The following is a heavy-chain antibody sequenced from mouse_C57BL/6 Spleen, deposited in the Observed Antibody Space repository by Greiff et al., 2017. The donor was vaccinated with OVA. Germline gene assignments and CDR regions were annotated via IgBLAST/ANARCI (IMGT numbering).Heavy chain of an antibody. Sequence: QVQLQQPGAELVRPGSSVKLSCKASGYTFTSYWMDWVKQRPGQGLEWIGNIYPSDSETHYNQKFKDKATLTVDKSSSTAYMQLSSLTSEDSAVYYCARTVVATGFDYWGQGTTLTVSS. V-gene: IGHV1-61*01. D-gene: IGHD1-1*01. CDR3: ARTVVATGFDY. CDR2: IYPSDSET. CDR1: GYTFTSYW. J-gene: IGHJ2*01.